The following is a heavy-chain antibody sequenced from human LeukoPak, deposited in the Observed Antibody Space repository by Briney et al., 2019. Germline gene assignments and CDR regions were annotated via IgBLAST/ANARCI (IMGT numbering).Heavy chain of an antibody. J-gene: IGHJ4*02. CDR1: GGSFSGHY. D-gene: IGHD6-6*01. CDR3: AREYSTSSTSFDY. Sequence: PSETLSLTCEVHGGSFSGHYWSWIRQPPGKGLEWIGEISHSGSTNYNPSLKSRVTISLATSKNQLSLKLSSVTAADTAVYYCAREYSTSSTSFDYWGQGILVTVSS. CDR2: ISHSGST. V-gene: IGHV4-34*01.